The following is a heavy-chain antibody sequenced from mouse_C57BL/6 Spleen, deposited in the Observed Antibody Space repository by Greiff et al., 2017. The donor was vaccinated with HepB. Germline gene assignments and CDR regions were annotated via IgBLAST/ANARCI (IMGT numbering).Heavy chain of an antibody. V-gene: IGHV3-6*01. D-gene: IGHD1-1*01. CDR1: GYSITSGYY. J-gene: IGHJ1*03. CDR2: ISYDGSN. Sequence: EVQRVESGPGLVKPSQSLSLTCSVTGYSITSGYYWNWIRQFPGNKLEWMGYISYDGSNNYNPSLKNRISITRDTSKNQFFLKLNSVTTEDTATYYCARDLLLRHGYFDVWGTGTTVTVSS. CDR3: ARDLLLRHGYFDV.